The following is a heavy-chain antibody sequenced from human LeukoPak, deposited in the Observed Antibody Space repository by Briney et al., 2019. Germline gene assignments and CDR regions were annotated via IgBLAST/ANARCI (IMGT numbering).Heavy chain of an antibody. V-gene: IGHV4-34*01. Sequence: SETLSLTCAVYGGSFSGYYWSWIRQPPGKGLEWIGEINHSGSTNYNPSLKSRVTIPVDTSKNQFSLKLSSVTAADTAVYYCARLRYFDWLFRYYYGMDVWGQGTTVTVSS. J-gene: IGHJ6*02. CDR1: GGSFSGYY. D-gene: IGHD3-9*01. CDR2: INHSGST. CDR3: ARLRYFDWLFRYYYGMDV.